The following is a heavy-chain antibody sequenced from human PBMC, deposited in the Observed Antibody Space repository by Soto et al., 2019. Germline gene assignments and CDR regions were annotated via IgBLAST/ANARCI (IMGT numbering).Heavy chain of an antibody. J-gene: IGHJ6*02. CDR2: IYYSGST. CDR1: GGSISSYY. Sequence: SETLSLTCTVSGGSISSYYWSWIRQPPGKGLKRIGYIYYSGSTNYNPFLKSRVTISVDTSKNQFSLKLSSVTAADTAVYYFARALLVSYGSGSYYKDYYYYGMDVWGQGTTVTVS. CDR3: ARALLVSYGSGSYYKDYYYYGMDV. D-gene: IGHD3-10*01. V-gene: IGHV4-59*12.